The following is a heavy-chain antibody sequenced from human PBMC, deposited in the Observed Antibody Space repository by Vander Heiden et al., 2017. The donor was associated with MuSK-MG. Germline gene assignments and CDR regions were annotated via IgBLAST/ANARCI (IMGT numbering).Heavy chain of an antibody. D-gene: IGHD5-12*01. J-gene: IGHJ3*02. V-gene: IGHV3-66*02. CDR3: ARFEMATISNAFDI. CDR1: VFTVRSNY. CDR2: IYSGGST. Sequence: VQLVESGGGLVQPGGSLRLSCAASVFTVRSNYMGWVRQAPGKGLEWVSVIYSGGSTYYADSVKGRFTISRDNSKNTLYLQMNSLRAEDTAVYYCARFEMATISNAFDIWGQGTMGTVSS.